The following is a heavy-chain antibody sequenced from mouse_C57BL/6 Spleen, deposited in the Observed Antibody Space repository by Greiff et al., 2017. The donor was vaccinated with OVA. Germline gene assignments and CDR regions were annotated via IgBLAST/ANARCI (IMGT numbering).Heavy chain of an antibody. J-gene: IGHJ1*03. V-gene: IGHV2-9*01. D-gene: IGHD2-4*01. Sequence: QVQLQQSGPGLVAPSQSLSITCTVSGFSLTSYGVDWVRQPPGKGLEWLGVIWGGGSTNYNSALMSRLSISKDNSKSQVFLKMNSLQTDDTAMYYCAKRFYDYDGDWYFDVWGTGTTVTVSS. CDR2: IWGGGST. CDR1: GFSLTSYG. CDR3: AKRFYDYDGDWYFDV.